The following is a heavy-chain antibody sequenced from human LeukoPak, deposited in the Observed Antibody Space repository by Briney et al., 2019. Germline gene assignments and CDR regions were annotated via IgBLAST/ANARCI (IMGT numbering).Heavy chain of an antibody. Sequence: GGSLRRSCAASGFTLSTNGMHWVRQAPRKGLEGVAVISYDGSNKYNADSVKGRFTISRDNSKNTLYLQMNSLRAEDTAVYYCAKDKYSGSYGPLDYWGQGTLVTVSS. J-gene: IGHJ4*02. CDR2: ISYDGSNK. V-gene: IGHV3-30*06. D-gene: IGHD1-26*01. CDR1: GFTLSTNG. CDR3: AKDKYSGSYGPLDY.